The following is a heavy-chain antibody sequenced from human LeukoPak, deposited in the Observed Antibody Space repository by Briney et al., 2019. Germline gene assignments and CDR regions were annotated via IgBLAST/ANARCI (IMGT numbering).Heavy chain of an antibody. V-gene: IGHV3-23*01. Sequence: PGGSLRLSCAASGFTFSSYGMSWVRQAPGKGLEWVSAISGSGGSTYYADSVKGRFTISRDNSKNTLYLQMNSLRAEDTAVYYCAKEVGFGEVTYYMDVWGKGTTVTISS. CDR1: GFTFSSYG. D-gene: IGHD3-10*01. CDR2: ISGSGGST. J-gene: IGHJ6*03. CDR3: AKEVGFGEVTYYMDV.